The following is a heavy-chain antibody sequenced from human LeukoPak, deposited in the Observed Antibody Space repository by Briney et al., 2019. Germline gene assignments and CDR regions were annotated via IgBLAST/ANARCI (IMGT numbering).Heavy chain of an antibody. V-gene: IGHV4-39*02. J-gene: IGHJ4*02. D-gene: IGHD3-22*01. CDR2: IYYSGST. Sequence: SETLPLTCTVSGVSIRSGSHYWAWIRQPPGKGLEWIGSIYYSGSTYYNPSLENRVTISIDTSKNHFSLKLSSLSAADTSVYYCAKRDDSGGNLVDLWGQGTLVTVS. CDR1: GVSIRSGSHY. CDR3: AKRDDSGGNLVDL.